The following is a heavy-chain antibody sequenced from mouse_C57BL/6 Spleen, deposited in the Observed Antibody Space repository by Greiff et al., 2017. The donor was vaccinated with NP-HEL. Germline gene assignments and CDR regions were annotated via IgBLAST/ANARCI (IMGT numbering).Heavy chain of an antibody. J-gene: IGHJ4*01. D-gene: IGHD2-3*01. V-gene: IGHV3-6*01. CDR3: ARDSPDGYYAMDY. CDR2: ISYDGSN. CDR1: GYSITSGYY. Sequence: EVKLMESGPGLVKPSQSLSLTCSVTGYSITSGYYWNWIRQFPGNKLEWMGYISYDGSNNYNPSLKNRISITRDTSKNQFFLKLNSVTTEDTATYYCARDSPDGYYAMDYWGQGTSVTVSS.